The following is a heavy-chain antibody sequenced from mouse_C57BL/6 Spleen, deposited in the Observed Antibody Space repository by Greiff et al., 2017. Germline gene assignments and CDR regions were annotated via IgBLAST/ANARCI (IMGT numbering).Heavy chain of an antibody. V-gene: IGHV1-9*01. CDR3: ARSGGYDGYWYFDV. CDR2: ILPGSGST. CDR1: GYTFTGYW. J-gene: IGHJ1*03. Sequence: VQLQQSGAELMKPGASVKLSCKATGYTFTGYWIEWVKQRPGHGLEWIGEILPGSGSTNYNEKFKGKATLTADKSSSTAYMQFSSLTSEDSAIYYCARSGGYDGYWYFDVWGTGTTVTVSS. D-gene: IGHD2-3*01.